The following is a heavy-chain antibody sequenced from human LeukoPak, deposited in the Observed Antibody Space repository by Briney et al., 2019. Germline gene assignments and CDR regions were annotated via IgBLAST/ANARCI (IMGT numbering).Heavy chain of an antibody. CDR3: ARETAAAN. CDR2: VKEDGSEK. Sequence: GGSLRPSCAASGFTFTSHWMTWVRQAPGKGLEWVASVKEDGSEKRYVDSVKGRFTISRDNSKNSLSLQMDSLRAEGTAVYYCARETAAANWGQGTLVTVSS. J-gene: IGHJ4*02. V-gene: IGHV3-7*01. D-gene: IGHD6-13*01. CDR1: GFTFTSHW.